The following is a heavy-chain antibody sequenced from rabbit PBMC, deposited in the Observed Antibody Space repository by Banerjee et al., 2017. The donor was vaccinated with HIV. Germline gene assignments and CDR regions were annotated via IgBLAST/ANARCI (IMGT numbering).Heavy chain of an antibody. CDR2: VYTGSGVT. J-gene: IGHJ3*01. Sequence: SGFSLSSGYDLCWVRQAPGKGLEWIGYVYTGSGVTWYADWVNGRFTISKASSTTVTLKLNSLTAADTATYFCARGHAGSSWGLDLWGPGTLVTVS. D-gene: IGHD4-2*01. CDR1: GFSLSSGYD. CDR3: ARGHAGSSWGLDL. V-gene: IGHV1S40*01.